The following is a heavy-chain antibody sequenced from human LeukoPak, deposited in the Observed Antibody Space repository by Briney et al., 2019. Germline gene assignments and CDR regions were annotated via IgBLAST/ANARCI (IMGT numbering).Heavy chain of an antibody. Sequence: SETLSLTCAVYGGSFSGYYWSWIRQPPGKGLEWIGEINHSGSTNYNPSLKSRVTISVDTSKNQFSLKLSSVTAADTAVYYCARDTGYYDILTGLLYWGQGTLVTVSS. J-gene: IGHJ4*02. CDR3: ARDTGYYDILTGLLY. D-gene: IGHD3-9*01. CDR1: GGSFSGYY. V-gene: IGHV4-34*01. CDR2: INHSGST.